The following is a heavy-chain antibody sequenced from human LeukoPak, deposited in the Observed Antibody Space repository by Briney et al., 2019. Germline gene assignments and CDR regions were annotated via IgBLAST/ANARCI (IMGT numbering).Heavy chain of an antibody. D-gene: IGHD4-17*01. Sequence: GGSLRLSCVASGFSCRNYWMSWVRQAPGKGLGWVASIKEDGSKKNHLDSVKGRFTISGDNAKNFLYLQMNSLRVEDTALYYCARDGDGRGEDFDYWGQGILVTVSS. J-gene: IGHJ4*02. V-gene: IGHV3-7*01. CDR1: GFSCRNYW. CDR3: ARDGDGRGEDFDY. CDR2: IKEDGSKK.